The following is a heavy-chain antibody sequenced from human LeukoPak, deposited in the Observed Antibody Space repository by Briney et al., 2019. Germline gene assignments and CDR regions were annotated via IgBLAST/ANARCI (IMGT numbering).Heavy chain of an antibody. J-gene: IGHJ4*02. CDR3: ARKLTGTTYFAS. V-gene: IGHV3-48*03. D-gene: IGHD1-1*01. Sequence: QPGGSLRLSCAASGFTFSTYDMNWVRQAPGKGLEWVSYMHSGGETIFYADSVKGRFTISRDIAKNSLYLQMNSLRAEDTAVYYCARKLTGTTYFASWGQGTLVTVSS. CDR1: GFTFSTYD. CDR2: MHSGGETI.